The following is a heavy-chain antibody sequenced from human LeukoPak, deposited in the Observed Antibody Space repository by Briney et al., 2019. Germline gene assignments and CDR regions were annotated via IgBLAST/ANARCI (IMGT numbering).Heavy chain of an antibody. CDR2: ILSDGNSK. Sequence: GTSLRLSCAASGFSFSSQAMHWVRQAPGKGLEWLGFILSDGNSKYYADSVKGRFTISRDNSRNTLYLQMDSLRDEDTAVYYCARDPGQYSSSSFHYYYYYMDVWGKGTTVTVSS. J-gene: IGHJ6*03. D-gene: IGHD6-6*01. CDR3: ARDPGQYSSSSFHYYYYYMDV. V-gene: IGHV3-30*04. CDR1: GFSFSSQA.